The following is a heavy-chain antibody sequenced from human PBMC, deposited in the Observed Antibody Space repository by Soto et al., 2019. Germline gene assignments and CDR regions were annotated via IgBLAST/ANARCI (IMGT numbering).Heavy chain of an antibody. Sequence: PSETLSLTCTVSGASISGSNDYWGWIRQPPGMGLEWIGSIYYSRSISYNPSLRSRVTISVDTSKNQFSLKLSSVTAADTAVYYCARRGSGSYSDYWGQGTLVTVSS. J-gene: IGHJ4*02. D-gene: IGHD3-10*01. CDR3: ARRGSGSYSDY. V-gene: IGHV4-39*01. CDR2: IYYSRSI. CDR1: GASISGSNDY.